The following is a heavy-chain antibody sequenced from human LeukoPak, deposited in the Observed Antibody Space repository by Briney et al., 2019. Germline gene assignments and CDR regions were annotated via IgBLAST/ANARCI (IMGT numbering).Heavy chain of an antibody. CDR2: ISGSGGST. CDR3: AKDNYDFWSGYDY. CDR1: GFTFSSYA. Sequence: GGSLRLFSAASGFTFSSYAMSWVRQAPGKGLEWVSAISGSGGSTYYADSVKGRFTISRDNSKNTLYLQMNSLRAEDTAVYYCAKDNYDFWSGYDYWGQGTLVTVSS. V-gene: IGHV3-23*01. D-gene: IGHD3-3*01. J-gene: IGHJ4*02.